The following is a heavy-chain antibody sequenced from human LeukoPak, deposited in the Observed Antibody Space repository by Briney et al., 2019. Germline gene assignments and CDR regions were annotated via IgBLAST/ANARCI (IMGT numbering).Heavy chain of an antibody. D-gene: IGHD3-16*01. V-gene: IGHV3-21*01. Sequence: PGGSLRLSCAASGFTFSSYGMHWVRQAPGKGLEWVSSISSSSSYIYYADSVKGRFTISRDNAKNSLYLQMNSLRAEDTAVYYCAKWGLRSMAALDGAFDIWGQGTMVTVSS. CDR3: AKWGLRSMAALDGAFDI. J-gene: IGHJ3*02. CDR1: GFTFSSYG. CDR2: ISSSSSYI.